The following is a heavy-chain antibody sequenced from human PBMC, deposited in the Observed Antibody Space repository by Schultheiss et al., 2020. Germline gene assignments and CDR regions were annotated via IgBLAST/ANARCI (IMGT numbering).Heavy chain of an antibody. D-gene: IGHD3-3*01. J-gene: IGHJ4*02. Sequence: GGSLRLSCAASGFTFSSHGMHWVRQAPGKGLEWVAVILHDGSNKYYADSVKGRFTISRDNSKNTLYLQMNSLRAEDTAIYYCAKDRWAYYDFWSGYYTGLDYWGQGTLVTVSS. V-gene: IGHV3-30-3*01. CDR2: ILHDGSNK. CDR1: GFTFSSHG. CDR3: AKDRWAYYDFWSGYYTGLDY.